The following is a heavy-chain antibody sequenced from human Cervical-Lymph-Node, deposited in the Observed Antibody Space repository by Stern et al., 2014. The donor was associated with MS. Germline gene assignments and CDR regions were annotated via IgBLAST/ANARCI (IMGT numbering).Heavy chain of an antibody. V-gene: IGHV3-30*01. CDR1: GFTFSTSA. D-gene: IGHD2-2*01. CDR2: ISLDGSNE. Sequence: VHLVESGGGVVQPGRSLRLSCEASGFTFSTSAMHWVRQSPDKGLEWVAVISLDGSNEYYADSVKGRFTISRDNSENTLYLQMHSLRAEDTAVYYCATLRYCSSTACQGRNSVDVWGQGTTVTVSS. CDR3: ATLRYCSSTACQGRNSVDV. J-gene: IGHJ6*02.